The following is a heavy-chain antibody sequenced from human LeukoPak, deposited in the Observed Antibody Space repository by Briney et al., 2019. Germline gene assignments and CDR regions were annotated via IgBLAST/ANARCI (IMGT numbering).Heavy chain of an antibody. Sequence: ASVKVSCKASGYTFTSYYMHWVRQATGQGLEWMGIINPSGNRTSYAQKFQGRVTMTRDTSTSTVYMELSSLISEDTAMYYCARGAAADALFYPVFDYWGQGTLVTVSS. CDR3: ARGAAADALFYPVFDY. CDR1: GYTFTSYY. J-gene: IGHJ4*02. CDR2: INPSGNRT. D-gene: IGHD6-13*01. V-gene: IGHV1-46*01.